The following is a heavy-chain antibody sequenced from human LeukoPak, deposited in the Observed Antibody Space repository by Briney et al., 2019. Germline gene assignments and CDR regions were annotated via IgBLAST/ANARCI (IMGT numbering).Heavy chain of an antibody. J-gene: IGHJ4*02. Sequence: SETLSLTCTVSGGSISSYYWSWVRQPPGKGLEWIGYIYYSGSTNYNPSLKSRVTISVDTSKNQFSLKLSSVTAADTAVYYCARSRRPSARGSCYSFDYWGQGTLVTVSS. CDR3: ARSRRPSARGSCYSFDY. D-gene: IGHD2-15*01. V-gene: IGHV4-59*01. CDR1: GGSISSYY. CDR2: IYYSGST.